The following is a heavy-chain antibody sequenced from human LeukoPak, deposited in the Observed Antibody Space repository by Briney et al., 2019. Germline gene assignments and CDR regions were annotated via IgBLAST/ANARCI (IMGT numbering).Heavy chain of an antibody. D-gene: IGHD1-26*01. CDR3: AKHLTATNTYIFFGLDV. CDR1: GYSFKDYG. Sequence: GGSLRLSCAATGYSFKDYGMHWVRQPPGKGLEWVSAINWNGGGTDYAGSVKGRFTIFRDNAKNFLYLQLSSLRPEDTALYYCAKHLTATNTYIFFGLDVWGQGTSVTVSS. V-gene: IGHV3-9*01. CDR2: INWNGGGT. J-gene: IGHJ6*02.